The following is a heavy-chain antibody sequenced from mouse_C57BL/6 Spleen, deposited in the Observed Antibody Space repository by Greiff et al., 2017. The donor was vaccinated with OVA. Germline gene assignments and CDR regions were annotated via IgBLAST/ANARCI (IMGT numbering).Heavy chain of an antibody. Sequence: VQLQQSGAELVKPGASVKLSCTASGFNIKDYYMHWVKQRTGQGLEWIGRIDPEDGDTKYAPKFQGKATITADTSSNTAYLQLSSLTSEDAAVYSCARSPMVTYYFAYWGQGTTLTVSS. D-gene: IGHD2-2*01. V-gene: IGHV14-2*01. CDR3: ARSPMVTYYFAY. J-gene: IGHJ2*01. CDR1: GFNIKDYY. CDR2: IDPEDGDT.